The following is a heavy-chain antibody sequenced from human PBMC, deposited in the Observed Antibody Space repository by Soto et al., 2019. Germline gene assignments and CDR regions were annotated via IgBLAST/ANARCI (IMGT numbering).Heavy chain of an antibody. Sequence: GGSLRLSYAASGFSFSSYAMNWVRQAPGKGLEWVSAITTSGGTRYYSTSLKTRLTISKDTSKNQVVLTMTNMDPVDTATYYCARIFLRLDQYYFDYWGQGTLVTVSS. J-gene: IGHJ4*02. CDR3: ARIFLRLDQYYFDY. CDR1: GFSFSSYA. V-gene: IGHV3-23*01. CDR2: ITTSGGTR. D-gene: IGHD2-15*01.